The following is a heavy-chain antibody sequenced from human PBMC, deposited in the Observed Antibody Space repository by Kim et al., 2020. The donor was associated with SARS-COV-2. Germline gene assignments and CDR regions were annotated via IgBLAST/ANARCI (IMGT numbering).Heavy chain of an antibody. CDR3: AKDRVGLAAAVGLVDY. J-gene: IGHJ4*02. V-gene: IGHV3-33*06. Sequence: SVKGRFTISRDNSKNTLYLQMNSLRAEDTAVYYCAKDRVGLAAAVGLVDYWGQGTLVTVSS. D-gene: IGHD6-13*01.